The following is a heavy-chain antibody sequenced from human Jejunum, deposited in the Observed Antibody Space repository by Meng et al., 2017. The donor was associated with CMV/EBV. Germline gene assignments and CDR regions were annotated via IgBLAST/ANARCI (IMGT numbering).Heavy chain of an antibody. CDR2: ISSSGNDL. D-gene: IGHD6-6*01. CDR1: GFNFRNYE. V-gene: IGHV3-48*03. CDR3: AREYSSSSGDCFDY. J-gene: IGHJ4*02. Sequence: GFNFRNYELNWVRQAPGKGLEWIAYISSSGNDLNYADSVKGRFTISRDNAKNSLYLQMNSLRAEDTAVYYCAREYSSSSGDCFDYWGQGTLVTVSS.